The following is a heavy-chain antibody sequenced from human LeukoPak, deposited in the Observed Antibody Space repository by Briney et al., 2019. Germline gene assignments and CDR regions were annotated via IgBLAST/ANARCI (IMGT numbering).Heavy chain of an antibody. CDR2: IDGGGDST. D-gene: IGHD2/OR15-2a*01. Sequence: GGSLRLSCAASGFTFGIYAMGWVRQAPGKGLEWVSAIDGGGDSTYYADSVKGRFTISRDNSKNTLHLQMSSLRAEDTAVYYCARERGVQIVNPAPHWFDPWGQGTLVTVSS. V-gene: IGHV3-23*01. CDR3: ARERGVQIVNPAPHWFDP. CDR1: GFTFGIYA. J-gene: IGHJ5*02.